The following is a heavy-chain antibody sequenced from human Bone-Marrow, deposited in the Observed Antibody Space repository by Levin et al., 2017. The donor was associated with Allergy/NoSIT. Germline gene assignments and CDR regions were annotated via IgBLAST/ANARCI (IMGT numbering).Heavy chain of an antibody. J-gene: IGHJ4*02. V-gene: IGHV3-23*01. D-gene: IGHD3-10*01. CDR1: GFTFTSYA. CDR3: AKERVPRFGELLYLPSPIDY. CDR2: ISGSAGST. Sequence: GGSLRLSCAASGFTFTSYAMSWVRQAPGKGLEWVSTISGSAGSTFYADSVKGRFTISRDNSKNTLYLQMNSLRAEDTAVYHCAKERVPRFGELLYLPSPIDYWGQGTLVTVSS.